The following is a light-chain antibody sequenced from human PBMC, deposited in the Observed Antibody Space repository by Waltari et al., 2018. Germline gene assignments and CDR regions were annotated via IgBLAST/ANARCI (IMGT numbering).Light chain of an antibody. CDR3: SSYEGSDTLV. CDR2: EVS. V-gene: IGLV2-8*01. J-gene: IGLJ2*01. Sequence: QSALTQPPSASGSPGQSVTISCTGTSSDVGGYNFVSWYQQHPGKAPKLMIYEVSKRPSGVPDRFSGSKSANTASLTVSGLQAEDEADYYCSSYEGSDTLVFGGGTMLTVL. CDR1: SSDVGGYNF.